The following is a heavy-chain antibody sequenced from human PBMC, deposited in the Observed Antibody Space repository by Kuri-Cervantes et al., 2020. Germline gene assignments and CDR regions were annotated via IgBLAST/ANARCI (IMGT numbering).Heavy chain of an antibody. CDR3: AKAGYSGYDYLPRWFDP. D-gene: IGHD5-12*01. CDR1: GFTFNQYY. V-gene: IGHV3-33*06. CDR2: IWYDGSHK. J-gene: IGHJ5*02. Sequence: GESLKISCAASGFTFNQYYMSWVRQAPGKGLEWVAVIWYDGSHKYSADSVKGRFTISRDNSKNTLYLQMKSLRAEDTAVYYCAKAGYSGYDYLPRWFDPWGQGTLVTVSS.